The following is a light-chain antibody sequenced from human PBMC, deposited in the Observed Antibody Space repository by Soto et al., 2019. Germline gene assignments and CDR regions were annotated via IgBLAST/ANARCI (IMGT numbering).Light chain of an antibody. CDR1: SGNGNYV. J-gene: IGLJ2*01. V-gene: IGLV4-69*01. CDR2: VKSDGSH. CDR3: QTWDTGIVV. Sequence: QPVLTQSPSASASLGASVRLTCTLSSGNGNYVIAWHQQQPGKGPRYLMKVKSDGSHTKGDGIPDRFSGSSSGAERYLGISSLQSEDEADYYCQTWDTGIVVFGGGTKLTVL.